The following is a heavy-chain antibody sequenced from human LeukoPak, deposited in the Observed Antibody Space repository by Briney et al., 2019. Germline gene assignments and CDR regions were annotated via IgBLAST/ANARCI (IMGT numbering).Heavy chain of an antibody. CDR2: IYYSGST. CDR3: ARLTANYYDSSGLFDY. J-gene: IGHJ4*02. D-gene: IGHD3-22*01. CDR1: GGSISRYY. Sequence: SETLSLTCTVSGGSISRYYWSWIRQPPGKGLEWIGYIYYSGSTNYNPSLKSRVTISVDTSKNQFSLKLSSVTAADTAVYYCARLTANYYDSSGLFDYWGQGTLVTVSS. V-gene: IGHV4-59*12.